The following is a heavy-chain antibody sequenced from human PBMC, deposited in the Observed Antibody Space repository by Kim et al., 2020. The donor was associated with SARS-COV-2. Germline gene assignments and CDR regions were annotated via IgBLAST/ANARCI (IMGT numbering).Heavy chain of an antibody. CDR3: TTTPPWELYFDY. V-gene: IGHV3-15*01. D-gene: IGHD1-26*01. CDR1: GFTFSNAW. Sequence: GGSLRLSCAASGFTFSNAWMSWVRQAPGKGLEWVGRIKSKTDAGTTDYAAPVRGRFTVSRDDSKNTLYLQMNSLKTEDTAVYYCTTTPPWELYFDYWGHGTLVTVSS. CDR2: IKSKTDAGTT. J-gene: IGHJ4*01.